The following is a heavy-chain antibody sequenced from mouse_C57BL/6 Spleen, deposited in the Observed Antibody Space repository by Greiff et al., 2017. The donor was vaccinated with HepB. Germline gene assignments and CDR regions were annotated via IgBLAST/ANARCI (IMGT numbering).Heavy chain of an antibody. Sequence: QVQLQQPGAELVKPGASVKLSCKASGYTFTSYWIQWVKQRPGQGLEWIGEIDPSDSYTNYNQKFKGKATLTVDTSSSTAYMQLSSLTSEDSAVYYYARTTTGYFDYWGQGTTLTVSS. V-gene: IGHV1-50*01. CDR1: GYTFTSYW. J-gene: IGHJ2*01. CDR3: ARTTTGYFDY. CDR2: IDPSDSYT. D-gene: IGHD1-1*01.